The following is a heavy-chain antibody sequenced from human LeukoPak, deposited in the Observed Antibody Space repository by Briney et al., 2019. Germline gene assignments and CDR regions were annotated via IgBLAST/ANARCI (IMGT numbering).Heavy chain of an antibody. J-gene: IGHJ4*02. Sequence: SETLSLTCTVSGGSISSYYWSWIRQPPGEGLEWIGYIYYSGSTNYNPSLKSRVTISVDTSKNQFSLKLSSVTAADTAVYYCAREQYDILTGYRFDYWGQGTLVTVSS. CDR3: AREQYDILTGYRFDY. V-gene: IGHV4-59*01. CDR1: GGSISSYY. CDR2: IYYSGST. D-gene: IGHD3-9*01.